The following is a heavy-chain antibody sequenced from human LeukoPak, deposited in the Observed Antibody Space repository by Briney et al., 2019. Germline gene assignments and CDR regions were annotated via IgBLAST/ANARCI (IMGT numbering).Heavy chain of an antibody. CDR3: AGDYGSGSYRFDY. CDR2: IYYSGRT. J-gene: IGHJ4*02. Sequence: SETLSLTCTVSGGSISSYSWSWVRQPPGRGLEWIGYIYYSGRTTYNPSLKSRVTISLDTSKNQFSLKLTSVTAADTAVYYCAGDYGSGSYRFDYWGQGTLVTVFS. V-gene: IGHV4-59*12. CDR1: GGSISSYS. D-gene: IGHD3-10*01.